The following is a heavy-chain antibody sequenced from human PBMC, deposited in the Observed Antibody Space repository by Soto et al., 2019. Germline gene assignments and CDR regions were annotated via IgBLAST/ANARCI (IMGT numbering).Heavy chain of an antibody. CDR1: GVSISSYY. J-gene: IGHJ3*02. CDR2: IYYSGST. CDR3: ARLVYGSGVDI. Sequence: SETLSLTCTVSGVSISSYYWSWIRQPPGKGLEWIGYIYYSGSTNYNPSLKSRVTISVDTSKNQFSLKLSSVTAADTAVYYCARLVYGSGVDIWGQGTMVTVSS. D-gene: IGHD3-10*01. V-gene: IGHV4-59*01.